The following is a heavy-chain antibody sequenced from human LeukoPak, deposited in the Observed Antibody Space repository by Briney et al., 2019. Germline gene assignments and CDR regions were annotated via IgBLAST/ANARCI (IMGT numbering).Heavy chain of an antibody. CDR2: ISSSGSTI. CDR1: GFTFSDYY. Sequence: GGSLRLSCAASGFTFSDYYMSWIRQAPGKGLEWVSYISSSGSTIYYADSVKGRFTVSRDNAKNSLYLQMNSLRAEDTAVYYCARHLGYCSSTSCNRNFDYWGQGTLVTVSS. J-gene: IGHJ4*02. V-gene: IGHV3-11*04. D-gene: IGHD2-2*01. CDR3: ARHLGYCSSTSCNRNFDY.